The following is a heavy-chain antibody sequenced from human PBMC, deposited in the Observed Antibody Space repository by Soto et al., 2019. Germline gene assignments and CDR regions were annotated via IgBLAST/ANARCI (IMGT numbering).Heavy chain of an antibody. J-gene: IGHJ4*02. CDR1: GFSLTTTGVG. Sequence: SGPTLVNPTQTLTLTCTFSGFSLTTTGVGVGWVRQPPGKALEWLALIYWDDDRRLSPSLKNRLTITRDTSKDQVVLTLTNMDLVETDKFYCVHVFYNFRGPFLFAYWGRGTLVTVSS. CDR2: IYWDDDR. CDR3: VHVFYNFRGPFLFAY. V-gene: IGHV2-5*02. D-gene: IGHD1-20*01.